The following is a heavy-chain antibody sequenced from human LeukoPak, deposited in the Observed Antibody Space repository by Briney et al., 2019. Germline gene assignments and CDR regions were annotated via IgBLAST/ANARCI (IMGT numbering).Heavy chain of an antibody. CDR1: GGTFDIYA. V-gene: IGHV1-69*04. J-gene: IGHJ6*02. D-gene: IGHD3-16*01. CDR3: ARDQGLIDAPPYSLDV. CDR2: IIPILDIT. Sequence: SVKLSCKSSGGTFDIYALTWVRHAPGQALEWMGRIIPILDITNYAQKFQGRVTITADKSTGTAYIELSSMSSEDTAVYYCARDQGLIDAPPYSLDVWGQGTTVTVSS.